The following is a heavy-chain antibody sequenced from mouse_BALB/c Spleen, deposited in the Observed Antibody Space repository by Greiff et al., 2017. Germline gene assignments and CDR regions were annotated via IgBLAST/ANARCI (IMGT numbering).Heavy chain of an antibody. CDR2: ISYSGST. Sequence: EVKVEESGPSLVKPSQTLSLTCSVTGDSITSGYWNWIRKFPGNKLEYMGYISYSGSTYYNPSLKSRISITRDTSKNQYYLQLNSVTTEDTATYYCARYYGSSYGFAYWGQGTLVTVSA. D-gene: IGHD1-1*01. CDR1: GDSITSGY. J-gene: IGHJ3*01. CDR3: ARYYGSSYGFAY. V-gene: IGHV3-8*02.